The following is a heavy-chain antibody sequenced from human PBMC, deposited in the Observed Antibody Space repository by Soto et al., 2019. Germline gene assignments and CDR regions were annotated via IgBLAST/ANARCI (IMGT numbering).Heavy chain of an antibody. Sequence: QVQLVQSGAEVKKPGSSVKVSCKASEGTFSSYAISWVRQAPGQGLEWMGGIIPIFGTANYAQKFQGRVTITADESTSTAYMELSSLRSEDTAVYYCAREGPGGGDTYNWFDPWGQGTLVTVSS. D-gene: IGHD2-21*02. J-gene: IGHJ5*02. CDR2: IIPIFGTA. CDR1: EGTFSSYA. V-gene: IGHV1-69*01. CDR3: AREGPGGGDTYNWFDP.